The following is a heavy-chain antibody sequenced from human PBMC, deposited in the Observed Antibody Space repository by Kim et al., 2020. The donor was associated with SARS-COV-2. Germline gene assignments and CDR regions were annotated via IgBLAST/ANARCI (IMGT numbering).Heavy chain of an antibody. CDR2: ISSSSRYI. V-gene: IGHV3-21*01. D-gene: IGHD6-19*01. Sequence: GGSLRLSCAASGFTFSSYSMNWVRQAPGKGLEWVSSISSSSRYIYYADSVKGRFTISRDNAKNSLYLQMNSLRVEDTAVYYCARDLAGASGWYAFDIWGQGTMVTVSS. CDR1: GFTFSSYS. CDR3: ARDLAGASGWYAFDI. J-gene: IGHJ3*02.